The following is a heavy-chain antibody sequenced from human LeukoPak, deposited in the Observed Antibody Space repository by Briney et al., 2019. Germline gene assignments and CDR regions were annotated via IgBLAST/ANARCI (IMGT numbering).Heavy chain of an antibody. V-gene: IGHV4-59*01. CDR3: AIEAIVGAPRGDY. Sequence: SETLSLTCTVSGGSISSYYWSWIRQPPGKGLEWIGYIYYSGCTNYNPSLKGRVTISVDTSKNQFSLKPSSVTAADTAVYYCAIEAIVGAPRGDYWGQGTLVTVSS. CDR2: IYYSGCT. J-gene: IGHJ4*02. CDR1: GGSISSYY. D-gene: IGHD1-26*01.